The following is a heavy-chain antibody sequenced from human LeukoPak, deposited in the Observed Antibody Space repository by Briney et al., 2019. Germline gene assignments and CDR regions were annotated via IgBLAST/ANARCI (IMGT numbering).Heavy chain of an antibody. V-gene: IGHV1-2*02. Sequence: GASVKVSCKASGYTLTGYYMHWVRQAPGQGLEWMGWMNPNSGGTKYEQKFQGRVTMTRDTSISTAYMELSRLRSDDTAMYYCARDKLGLGELSLYDQWGQGTLVTVFS. CDR3: ARDKLGLGELSLYDQ. CDR1: GYTLTGYY. CDR2: MNPNSGGT. D-gene: IGHD3-16*02. J-gene: IGHJ5*02.